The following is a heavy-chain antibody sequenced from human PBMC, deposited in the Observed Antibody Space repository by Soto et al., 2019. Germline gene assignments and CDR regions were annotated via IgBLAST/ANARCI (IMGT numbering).Heavy chain of an antibody. D-gene: IGHD3-10*01. CDR2: IYTNGKT. CDR1: GFTFRSYA. V-gene: IGHV3-66*01. CDR3: AAGALPEEFDAFDI. Sequence: GGSLRLSCAASGFTFRSYAMSWVRQAPGKGLDWVSVIYTNGKTYYGDSVKGRFTISRDNSKNTLYLQMNSLRVDDTAVYYCAAGALPEEFDAFDIWGQGTMVTVSS. J-gene: IGHJ3*02.